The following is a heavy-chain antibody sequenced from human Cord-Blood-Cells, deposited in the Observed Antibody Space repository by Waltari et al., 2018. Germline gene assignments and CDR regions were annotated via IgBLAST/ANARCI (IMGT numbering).Heavy chain of an antibody. Sequence: EVQLVESGGGLVQPGGSLKLSFAASGFTFSGSALPWVRQASGKGLEWVGRIGSKAKSYATAYAASVKGRFTISRDDSKNTAYLQMNSLKTEDTAVYYCTSAAIAARDYWGQGTLVTVSS. D-gene: IGHD6-6*01. CDR3: TSAAIAARDY. CDR2: IGSKAKSYAT. J-gene: IGHJ4*02. V-gene: IGHV3-73*02. CDR1: GFTFSGSA.